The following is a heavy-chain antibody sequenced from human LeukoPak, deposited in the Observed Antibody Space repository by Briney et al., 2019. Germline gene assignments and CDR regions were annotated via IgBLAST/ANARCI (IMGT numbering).Heavy chain of an antibody. CDR3: SRGLDSRKLGY. Sequence: PSETLSLTCTVSGASFNSDDQYWNWIRQSPGKGLEWIGSIHPSGMLYNNPSLENRVTMSRDTSKNQFSLNLNSVTASDTAVYFCSRGLDSRKLGYWGQGILVTVSS. CDR1: GASFNSDDQY. V-gene: IGHV4-31*03. J-gene: IGHJ4*02. D-gene: IGHD3-22*01. CDR2: IHPSGML.